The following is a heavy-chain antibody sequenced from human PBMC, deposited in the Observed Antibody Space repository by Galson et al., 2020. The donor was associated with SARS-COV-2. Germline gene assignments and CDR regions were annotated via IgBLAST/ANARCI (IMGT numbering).Heavy chain of an antibody. CDR3: ARLTYYGGTRVPGEY. CDR1: GYTFSNYW. J-gene: IGHJ4*02. D-gene: IGHD2-21*01. Sequence: GESLKISCKGSGYTFSNYWVGWVRQMPGKGLEWMGVIYPDDSDTRYSPSFQGQVTISADKSINTAYLQWSSLEASDSAMYYCARLTYYGGTRVPGEYWGQGSLVTVSS. V-gene: IGHV5-51*01. CDR2: IYPDDSDT.